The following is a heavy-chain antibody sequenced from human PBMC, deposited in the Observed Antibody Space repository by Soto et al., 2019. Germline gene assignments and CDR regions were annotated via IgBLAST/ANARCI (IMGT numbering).Heavy chain of an antibody. CDR2: IIPIFGTA. J-gene: IGHJ4*02. CDR3: ARDHRAYSGSYPDY. D-gene: IGHD1-26*01. Sequence: GASVKVSCKASGGTFSSYAISWVRQAPGQGLEWMGGIIPIFGTANYAQKFQGRVTITADESTSTAYMELSSLRSEDTAVYYCARDHRAYSGSYPDYWGQRTLVTVSS. V-gene: IGHV1-69*13. CDR1: GGTFSSYA.